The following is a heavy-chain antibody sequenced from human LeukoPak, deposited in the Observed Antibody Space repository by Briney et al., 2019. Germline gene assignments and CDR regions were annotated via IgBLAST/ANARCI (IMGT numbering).Heavy chain of an antibody. V-gene: IGHV3-21*01. CDR3: AREVRGGYCSSTSCYTS. J-gene: IGHJ4*02. CDR2: ISSSSSYI. D-gene: IGHD2-2*02. Sequence: GGSLRLSCAASGFTFSSYSMNWVRQAPGKGLEWVSSISSSSSYIYYADSVKGRFTISRDNAKNSLYLQMNSLRAEDTAVYYCAREVRGGYCSSTSCYTSWSQGTLVTVSS. CDR1: GFTFSSYS.